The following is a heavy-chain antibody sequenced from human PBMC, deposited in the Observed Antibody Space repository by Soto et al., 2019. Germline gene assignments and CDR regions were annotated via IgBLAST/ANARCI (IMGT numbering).Heavy chain of an antibody. CDR2: IYYSGST. D-gene: IGHD2-15*01. Sequence: QVQLQESGPGLVKPSQTLSLTCTVSGGSISSGDYYWSWIRQPPGKGLEWIGYIYYSGSTYYNPSLKRRVTISVDTSKNQFSLKLSSVTAADTAVYYCARWGCSGGSCYSRWNWFDPWGQGTLVTVSS. V-gene: IGHV4-30-4*01. CDR3: ARWGCSGGSCYSRWNWFDP. CDR1: GGSISSGDYY. J-gene: IGHJ5*02.